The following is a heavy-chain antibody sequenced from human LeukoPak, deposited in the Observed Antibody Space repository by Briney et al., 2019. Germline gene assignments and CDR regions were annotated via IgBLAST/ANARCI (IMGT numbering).Heavy chain of an antibody. J-gene: IGHJ4*02. CDR1: GFTFSSYG. CDR2: ISYDGSNK. CDR3: AKGLQNSSGYPVY. Sequence: GGSLRLSCAASGFTFSSYGMHWVRQAPGKGPEWVAVISYDGSNKYYADSVKGRFTISRDNSKNTLYLQMNSLRAEDTAVYYCAKGLQNSSGYPVYWGQGTLVTVSS. V-gene: IGHV3-30*18. D-gene: IGHD3-22*01.